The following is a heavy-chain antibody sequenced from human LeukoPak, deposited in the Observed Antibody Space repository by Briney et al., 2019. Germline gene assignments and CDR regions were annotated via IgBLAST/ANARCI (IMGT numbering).Heavy chain of an antibody. D-gene: IGHD4-17*01. CDR1: GYTFTGYF. J-gene: IGHJ4*02. CDR3: ARVTVTTEFDC. CDR2: INPNSGGT. V-gene: IGHV1-2*02. Sequence: GASVKVSCKTSGYTFTGYFMHWVRQAPGQGLEWMGWINPNSGGTYYAQKFEGRVTLTRDTSISTAYMELSRLRSDDTAFYCCARVTVTTEFDCWGQGTLLTVSS.